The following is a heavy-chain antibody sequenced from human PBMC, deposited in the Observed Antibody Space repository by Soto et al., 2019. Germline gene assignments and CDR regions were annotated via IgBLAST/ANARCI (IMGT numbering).Heavy chain of an antibody. Sequence: GGSLRLSCGASGFTFSSYAMSWVRQAPGKGLDWVSVISGSGGITYSADSVQGRFTISRDNSKNILYLQMNSLRAEDTAVYYCAKGITDTGGYYYYSMDVWGQVTAVTVSS. V-gene: IGHV3-23*01. CDR1: GFTFSSYA. J-gene: IGHJ6*02. CDR3: AKGITDTGGYYYYSMDV. CDR2: ISGSGGIT. D-gene: IGHD3-16*01.